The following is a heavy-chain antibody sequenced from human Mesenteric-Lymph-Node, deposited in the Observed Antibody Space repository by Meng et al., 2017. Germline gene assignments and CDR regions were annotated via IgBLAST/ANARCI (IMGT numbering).Heavy chain of an antibody. CDR1: GFTFSSYA. CDR3: AKEGSREISTYDY. Sequence: EVQLLESGGGLVQPGGSLRLSCAASGFTFSSYAMGWVRQAPGKGLEWVSAISGSGGSAYYADSVKGRFTISRDNSKNTLYLQMNSLRAEDTAVYYCAKEGSREISTYDYWGQGTLVTVSS. V-gene: IGHV3-23*01. D-gene: IGHD3-10*01. CDR2: ISGSGGSA. J-gene: IGHJ4*02.